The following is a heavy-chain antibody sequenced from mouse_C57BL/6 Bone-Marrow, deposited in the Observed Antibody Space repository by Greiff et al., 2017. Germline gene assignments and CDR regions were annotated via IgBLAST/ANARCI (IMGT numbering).Heavy chain of an antibody. CDR1: GYAFSSSW. J-gene: IGHJ3*01. Sequence: QVQLQQSGPELVKPGASVKISCKASGYAFSSSWMNWVKQRPGKGLEWIGRMYPGDGDTNYNGKFKGKATLTADKSSSTAYMQLSSLTSEDSAVYFCARERTDWDEFAYWGQGTLVTVSA. V-gene: IGHV1-82*01. D-gene: IGHD4-1*01. CDR2: MYPGDGDT. CDR3: ARERTDWDEFAY.